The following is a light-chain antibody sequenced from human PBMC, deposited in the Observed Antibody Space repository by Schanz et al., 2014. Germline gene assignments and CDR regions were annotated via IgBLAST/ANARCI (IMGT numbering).Light chain of an antibody. CDR3: QQYNSYSQDT. CDR1: QSISSW. Sequence: DIQMTQSPSTLSASVGDRVTITCRASQSISSWLAWYQQKPGKAPNLLIYDASSLESGVPSRFSGSGSGTEFTLTISSLQPDDFATYYCQQYNSYSQDTFGQGTKLEIK. J-gene: IGKJ2*01. V-gene: IGKV1-5*01. CDR2: DAS.